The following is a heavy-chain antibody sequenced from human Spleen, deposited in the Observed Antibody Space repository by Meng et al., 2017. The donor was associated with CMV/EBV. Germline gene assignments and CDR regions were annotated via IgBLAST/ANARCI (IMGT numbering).Heavy chain of an antibody. V-gene: IGHV3-21*01. J-gene: IGHJ1*01. CDR3: ASDTSTRYDFWSGHYSAYVQY. Sequence: MNWVRQAPGKGLEWVASISSSSSYIYYGDSVKGRFTISRDNAKNSLYLQMKSLRAEDTAVYFCASDTSTRYDFWSGHYSAYVQYWGQGALVTVSS. D-gene: IGHD3-3*01. CDR2: ISSSSSYI.